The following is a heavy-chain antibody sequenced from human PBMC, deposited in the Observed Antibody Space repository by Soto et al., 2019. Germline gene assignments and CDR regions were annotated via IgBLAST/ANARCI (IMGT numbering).Heavy chain of an antibody. CDR3: ARDWSGIDY. CDR1: GYTFTSYG. J-gene: IGHJ4*02. V-gene: IGHV1-18*01. CDR2: INPYNGNT. Sequence: QVQLVQSGAEVKKPGASVKVSCKASGYTFTSYGISWVRQAPGQGLEWMGWINPYNGNTNYAQKLQARVTMTTDTSTNTAYMELRRLRSDDTAGYYCARDWSGIDYWGQGTLVTVSS. D-gene: IGHD1-26*01.